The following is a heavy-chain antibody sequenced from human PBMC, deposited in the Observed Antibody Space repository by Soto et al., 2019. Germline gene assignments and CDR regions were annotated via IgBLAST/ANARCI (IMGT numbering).Heavy chain of an antibody. J-gene: IGHJ5*02. CDR2: INHSGST. V-gene: IGHV4-34*01. D-gene: IGHD3-22*01. Sequence: SETLSLTCAVYGGSFSGYYWSWIRQPPGKGLEWIGEINHSGSTNYNPSLKSRVTISVDTSKNQFSLKLSSVTAADTAVYYCARGQAEYYYDSSNTLGGWFDPWGQGTLVTVSS. CDR1: GGSFSGYY. CDR3: ARGQAEYYYDSSNTLGGWFDP.